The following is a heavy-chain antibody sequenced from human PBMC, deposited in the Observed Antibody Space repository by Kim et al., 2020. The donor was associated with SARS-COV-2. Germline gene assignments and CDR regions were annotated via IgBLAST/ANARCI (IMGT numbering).Heavy chain of an antibody. D-gene: IGHD3-16*01. V-gene: IGHV3-30*09. CDR3: ARLTSREGFDY. J-gene: IGHJ4*02. Sequence: YYSDSVKGRFAIYRDNSKNTLYLQMNSRRAEDTALYYCARLTSREGFDYWGQGTLVTVSS.